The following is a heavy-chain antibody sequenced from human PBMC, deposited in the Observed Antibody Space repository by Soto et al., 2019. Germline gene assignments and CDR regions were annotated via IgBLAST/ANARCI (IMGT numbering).Heavy chain of an antibody. D-gene: IGHD3-22*01. CDR3: ARDYRHNDSRGYYYYYYMDV. V-gene: IGHV3-53*01. J-gene: IGHJ6*03. CDR2: IYSGGST. CDR1: GFTVSSNY. Sequence: GGSLRLSCAASGFTVSSNYMSWVRQAPGKGLEWVSVIYSGGSTYYADSGKGRFTISRDNSKNTLYLQMNSLRAEDTAVYYCARDYRHNDSRGYYYYYYMDVWGKGTTVTVSS.